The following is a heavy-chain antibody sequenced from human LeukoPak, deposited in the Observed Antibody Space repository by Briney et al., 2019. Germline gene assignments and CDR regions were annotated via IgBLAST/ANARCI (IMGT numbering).Heavy chain of an antibody. V-gene: IGHV4-39*07. CDR1: GGSISSSSYY. D-gene: IGHD5-18*01. J-gene: IGHJ4*02. CDR2: IYYSGST. Sequence: SETLSLTCTVSGGSISSSSYYWGWIRQPPGKGLEWIGSIYYSGSTYYNPSLKSRVTISVDTSKNQFSLKLSSVTAADTAVYYCARYSPDYSYGIDYWGQGTLVTVSS. CDR3: ARYSPDYSYGIDY.